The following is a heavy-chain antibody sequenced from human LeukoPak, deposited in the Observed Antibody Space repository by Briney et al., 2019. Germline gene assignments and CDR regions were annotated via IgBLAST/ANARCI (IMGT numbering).Heavy chain of an antibody. Sequence: GGSLRLSCAASGFTFSSVTINWVRHAPGKGLEWVSAMSGSGGSTYYADSVKGRFTISRDNSKTTLYLQMNSLRAEDTAVYYCAKTRYYDSSGYYDYFDYWGQGTLVTVSS. CDR3: AKTRYYDSSGYYDYFDY. V-gene: IGHV3-23*01. D-gene: IGHD3-22*01. J-gene: IGHJ4*02. CDR2: MSGSGGST. CDR1: GFTFSSVT.